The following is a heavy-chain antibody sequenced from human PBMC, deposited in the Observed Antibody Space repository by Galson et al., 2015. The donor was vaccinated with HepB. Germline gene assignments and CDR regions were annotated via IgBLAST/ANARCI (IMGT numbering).Heavy chain of an antibody. J-gene: IGHJ6*02. CDR1: EYSFTSYW. CDR3: ATAYDMDV. V-gene: IGHV5-51*01. CDR2: IYPGDADT. Sequence: QSGAEVKKPGESLKISCKGSEYSFTSYWIGWVRQMPGKGLEWMGIIYPGDADTKYSPSFQGQVTISADKSSTTAYLQWSSLKASDTAIYYCATAYDMDVWGQGTTVTVSS.